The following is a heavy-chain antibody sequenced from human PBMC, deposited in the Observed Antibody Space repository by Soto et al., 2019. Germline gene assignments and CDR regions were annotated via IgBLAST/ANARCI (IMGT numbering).Heavy chain of an antibody. V-gene: IGHV1-69*18. Sequence: VQMVQSGAEAKEPGSSVKVSCTNSGDTFSHYVMSWVRQAPGQGLEWMGSLAPISGSPNYAERFEGRLTISADAGTSTMYMELRSLKYDDTAVYYCARIGVGSRRWGQGTMVTVSS. J-gene: IGHJ3*01. CDR2: LAPISGSP. CDR1: GDTFSHYV. CDR3: ARIGVGSRR. D-gene: IGHD1-26*01.